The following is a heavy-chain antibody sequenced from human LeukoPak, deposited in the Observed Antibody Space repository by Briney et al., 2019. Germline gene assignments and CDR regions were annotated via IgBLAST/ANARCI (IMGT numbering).Heavy chain of an antibody. CDR1: GSTFGSYW. J-gene: IGHJ4*02. CDR2: ISTDGTTT. D-gene: IGHD5-18*01. V-gene: IGHV3-74*01. Sequence: GGPLSLPWAAPGSTFGSYWLHGVRQAQGRGLVWVSRISTDGTTTSYADSVKGRFTISRDNAKNTLYLQMNSLRAEDTAVYYCVSYTSIGWRGQGTLVTVSS. CDR3: VSYTSIGW.